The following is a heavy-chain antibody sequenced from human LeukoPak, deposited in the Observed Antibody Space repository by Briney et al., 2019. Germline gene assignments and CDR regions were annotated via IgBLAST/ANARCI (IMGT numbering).Heavy chain of an antibody. D-gene: IGHD5-24*01. CDR1: GHSFTSYY. CDR3: ARGSTHVQRTTIIVDYFDY. CDR2: INPSGGST. J-gene: IGHJ4*02. Sequence: ASVKLSCKASGHSFTSYYIHWVRQAPGQGLDWMGIINPSGGSTSYAQKFQGRVTMTRDTSTSTVYMELNSLRSEDTAVYYCARGSTHVQRTTIIVDYFDYWGQGTLVSVSS. V-gene: IGHV1-46*01.